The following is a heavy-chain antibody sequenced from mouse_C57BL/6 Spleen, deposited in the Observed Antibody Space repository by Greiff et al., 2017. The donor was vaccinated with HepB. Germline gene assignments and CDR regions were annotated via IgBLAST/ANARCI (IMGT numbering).Heavy chain of an antibody. CDR1: GYTFTSYT. Sequence: QVQLQQSGAELARPGASVKMSCKASGYTFTSYTMHWVKQRSGQGLEWIGYINPSSGYTKYNQKFKDKATLTADKSSSTAYMQLSSLTSEDSAVYYCARRTVVANYAMDYWGQGTSVTVSS. D-gene: IGHD1-1*01. J-gene: IGHJ4*01. V-gene: IGHV1-4*01. CDR3: ARRTVVANYAMDY. CDR2: INPSSGYT.